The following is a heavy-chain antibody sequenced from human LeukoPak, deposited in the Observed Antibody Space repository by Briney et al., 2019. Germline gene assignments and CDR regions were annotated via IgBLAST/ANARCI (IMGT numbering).Heavy chain of an antibody. D-gene: IGHD3-10*01. CDR1: GFTLSSNY. CDR2: IYSGGST. V-gene: IGHV3-66*01. J-gene: IGHJ4*02. CDR3: ARGTVTMVDY. Sequence: PGGSLRLSCAASGFTLSSNYMSWVRQAPGRGLEWVSVIYSGGSTYYADSVKGRFTISRDNSKNTLFLQMNSLRAGDTAVYYCARGTVTMVDYWGQGTLVTVSS.